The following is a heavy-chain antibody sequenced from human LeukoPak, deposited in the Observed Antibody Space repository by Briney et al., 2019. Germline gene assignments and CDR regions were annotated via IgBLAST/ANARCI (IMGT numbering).Heavy chain of an antibody. J-gene: IGHJ6*03. CDR2: IYYSGST. CDR3: ARHGYYYYMDV. Sequence: SETLSLTCTVSGGSISSSSHYWGWIRQPPGKGLEWIGNIYYSGSTYYNPSLESRVTISVDTSKNQFSLKLNSVTAADAAVYYCARHGYYYYMDVWGKGTTVTISS. V-gene: IGHV4-39*01. CDR1: GGSISSSSHY.